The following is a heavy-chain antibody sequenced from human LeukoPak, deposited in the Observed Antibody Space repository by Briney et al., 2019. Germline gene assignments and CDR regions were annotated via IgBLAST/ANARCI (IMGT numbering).Heavy chain of an antibody. Sequence: GGSLRLSCAASGFTFSSYGMHWVRQAPGKGLEWVAFIRYDGSNKYYADSVKGRFTISRDNSKNTLYLQMNSLRAEDTAVYYCAKVEAYDFWSGSPLGFDPWGQGTLVTVSS. J-gene: IGHJ5*02. V-gene: IGHV3-30*02. CDR1: GFTFSSYG. D-gene: IGHD3-3*01. CDR3: AKVEAYDFWSGSPLGFDP. CDR2: IRYDGSNK.